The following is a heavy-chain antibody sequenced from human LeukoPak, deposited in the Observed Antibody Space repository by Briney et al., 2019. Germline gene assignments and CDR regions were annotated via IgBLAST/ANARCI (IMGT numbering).Heavy chain of an antibody. CDR3: ASGPVTSSGEIVGATDSDY. CDR1: GGSFSGYY. Sequence: SETLSLTCAVYGGSFSGYYWSWIRQPPGKGLEWIGEINRSGSTNYNPSLKSRVTISVDTSKNQFSLKLSSVTAADTAVYYCASGPVTSSGEIVGATDSDYWGQGTLVTVSS. V-gene: IGHV4-34*01. CDR2: INRSGST. J-gene: IGHJ4*02. D-gene: IGHD1-26*01.